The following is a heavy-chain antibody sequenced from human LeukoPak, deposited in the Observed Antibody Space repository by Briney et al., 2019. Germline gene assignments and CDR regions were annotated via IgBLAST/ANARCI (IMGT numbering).Heavy chain of an antibody. V-gene: IGHV4-38-2*01. CDR1: GYSITSGYY. D-gene: IGHD2-21*01. CDR2: IFHSGKT. J-gene: IGHJ4*02. CDR3: VRGDIPDY. Sequence: SETLSLTCAVSGYSITSGYYWGWIRQSPEKGLEWIGSIFHSGKTYYNLSLKSRVTIAVDTSKNQFSLRLTSVTAADTAVYYCVRGDIPDYWGKGTLVTVSS.